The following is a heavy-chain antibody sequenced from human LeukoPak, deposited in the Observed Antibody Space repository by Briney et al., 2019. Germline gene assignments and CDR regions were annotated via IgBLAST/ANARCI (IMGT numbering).Heavy chain of an antibody. CDR3: ARVRTYPYGSGSYYWDYYFDY. J-gene: IGHJ4*02. CDR1: GYTFTTYP. Sequence: APVKVSCKAAGYTFTTYPITWVRQAPGQGLEWMGWINPDNGNTIYAQKVQGRLTMTTDTSTTTAYMELRSLRSDDTAVYYCARVRTYPYGSGSYYWDYYFDYWGLGTLVTVSS. D-gene: IGHD3-10*01. V-gene: IGHV1-18*01. CDR2: INPDNGNT.